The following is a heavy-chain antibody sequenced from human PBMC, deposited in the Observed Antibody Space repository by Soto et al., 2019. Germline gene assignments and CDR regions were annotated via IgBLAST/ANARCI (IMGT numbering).Heavy chain of an antibody. CDR3: AKAPRCSSTSCYVSDYYYYMDV. Sequence: PGGSLRLSCAASGFTFSSYAMSWVRQAPGKGLEWVSAISGSGGSTYYADSVKGRFTISRDNSKNTLYLQMNSLRAEDTAVYYCAKAPRCSSTSCYVSDYYYYMDVWGKGTTVTVSS. V-gene: IGHV3-23*01. CDR2: ISGSGGST. CDR1: GFTFSSYA. J-gene: IGHJ6*03. D-gene: IGHD2-2*01.